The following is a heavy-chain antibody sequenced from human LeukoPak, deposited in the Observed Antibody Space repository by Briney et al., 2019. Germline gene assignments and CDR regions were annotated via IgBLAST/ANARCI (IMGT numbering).Heavy chain of an antibody. CDR1: GFTFDDYA. J-gene: IGHJ3*02. CDR2: ISWNSGSI. D-gene: IGHD6-19*01. V-gene: IGHV3-9*01. CDR3: AKDKHSSGWYTPVHDAFDI. Sequence: GRSLRLSCAASGFTFDDYAMHWVRQAPGKGLEWVSGISWNSGSIGYADSVKGRFTISRDNAKNSLYLQMNSLRAEDTALYYCAKDKHSSGWYTPVHDAFDIWGQGTMVTVSS.